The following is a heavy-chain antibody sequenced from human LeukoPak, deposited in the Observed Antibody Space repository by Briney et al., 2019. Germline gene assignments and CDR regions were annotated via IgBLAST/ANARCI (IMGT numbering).Heavy chain of an antibody. D-gene: IGHD4-17*01. CDR2: INHSGGST. J-gene: IGHJ4*02. V-gene: IGHV1-46*01. CDR1: GHPVTGYY. Sequence: ASVKVSCKASGHPVTGYYMHWVRQAPGQGLEGMGIINHSGGSTSYAQKFQGRVTTTRDTSTSTVYMELSSLRSEDTAVYYCARSYGDIDYRGEGTLVTVSS. CDR3: ARSYGDIDY.